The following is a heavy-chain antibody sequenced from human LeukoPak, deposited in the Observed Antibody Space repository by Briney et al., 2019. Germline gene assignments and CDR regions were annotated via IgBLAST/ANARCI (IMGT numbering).Heavy chain of an antibody. CDR2: IIPIFGTA. CDR3: AREAIFGASFDY. V-gene: IGHV1-69*13. CDR1: GGTFSSYA. Sequence: ASVKVSCKASGGTFSSYAISWVRQAPGQGLEWMGGIIPIFGTANYAQKFQGRVTITADESTSTAYMELSSLRSDDTAVYYCAREAIFGASFDYWGQGTLVTVSS. J-gene: IGHJ4*02. D-gene: IGHD3-3*01.